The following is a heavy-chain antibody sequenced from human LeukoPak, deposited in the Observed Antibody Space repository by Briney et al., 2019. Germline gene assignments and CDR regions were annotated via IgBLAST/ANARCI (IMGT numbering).Heavy chain of an antibody. J-gene: IGHJ6*03. D-gene: IGHD3-3*01. CDR3: ARIGITIFGVVSPPYYMDV. Sequence: RASVKVSCKASGYTFTSYDINWVRQATGQGLEWMGWMNPNSGNTGYAQKFQGRVTITRNTSISTAYMELSSLRSEDTAVYYCARIGITIFGVVSPPYYMDVWGKGTTVTVSS. CDR2: MNPNSGNT. CDR1: GYTFTSYD. V-gene: IGHV1-8*03.